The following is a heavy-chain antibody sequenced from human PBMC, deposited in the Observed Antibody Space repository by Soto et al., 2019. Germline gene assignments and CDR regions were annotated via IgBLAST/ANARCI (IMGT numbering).Heavy chain of an antibody. J-gene: IGHJ5*02. V-gene: IGHV4-39*02. D-gene: IGHD6-19*01. Sequence: LCGGSISSSSYYWGWIRQPPGKGLEWIGSIYYSGSTYYNPSLKSRVTISVDTSKNQFSLKLSSVTAADTAVYYCARERYSSGSWGQGTLVTVSS. CDR1: GGSISSSSYY. CDR2: IYYSGST. CDR3: ARERYSSGS.